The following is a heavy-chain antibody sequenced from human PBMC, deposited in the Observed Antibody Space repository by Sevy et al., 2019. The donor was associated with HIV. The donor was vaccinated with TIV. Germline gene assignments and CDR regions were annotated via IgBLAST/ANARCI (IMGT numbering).Heavy chain of an antibody. D-gene: IGHD6-13*01. CDR3: AKGQQQLVGEFDY. Sequence: GGSLRLSCAASGFTFSSYGMHWVRQAPGKGLEWVAVISYDGSNKYYADSVKGRFTISRDNSKNTLYLQMNGLRAEDTAVYYCAKGQQQLVGEFDYWGQGTLVTVSS. J-gene: IGHJ4*02. CDR2: ISYDGSNK. CDR1: GFTFSSYG. V-gene: IGHV3-30*18.